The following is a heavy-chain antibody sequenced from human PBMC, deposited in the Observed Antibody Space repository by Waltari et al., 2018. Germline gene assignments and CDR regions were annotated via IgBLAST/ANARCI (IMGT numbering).Heavy chain of an antibody. CDR1: GGSISSSSYY. J-gene: IGHJ5*02. V-gene: IGHV4-39*07. D-gene: IGHD3-3*01. CDR2: IYYSGST. CDR3: ARGELRFLEWLT. Sequence: QLQLQESGPGLVKPSETLSLTCTVSGGSISSSSYYWGWIRQPPGKGLEWIGSIYYSGSTYYNPSLKSRVTISVDTSKNQFSLKLSSVTAADTAGYYCARGELRFLEWLTWGQGTLVTVSS.